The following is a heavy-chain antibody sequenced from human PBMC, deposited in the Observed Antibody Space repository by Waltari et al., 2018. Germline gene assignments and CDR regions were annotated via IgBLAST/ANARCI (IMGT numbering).Heavy chain of an antibody. V-gene: IGHV4-39*01. Sequence: QLQLQESGPGLVKPSETLSLTCFVSGDSMNSRSYSWGWIRQSPGRGLELGGQMYITGLSEYNPSLRSRVSISIDRSKSQFSLTLSSLTAADTAVYHCARLDPNGFDDSWGQGTLVTVST. CDR2: MYITGLS. J-gene: IGHJ4*02. D-gene: IGHD2-8*01. CDR3: ARLDPNGFDDS. CDR1: GDSMNSRSYS.